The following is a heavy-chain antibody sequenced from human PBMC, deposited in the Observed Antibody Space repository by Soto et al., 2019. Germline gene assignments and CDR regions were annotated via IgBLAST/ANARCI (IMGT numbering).Heavy chain of an antibody. Sequence: QVQLVESGGGVVQPGRSLRLSCAASGFTFSSYGMHWVRQAPGKGLEWVAVISYDGSNKYYADSVKGRFTISRDNSKNTLYLQMNSLRAEDTAVYYCAKDSSVVPAAKGWFDPWGQXTL. CDR3: AKDSSVVPAAKGWFDP. J-gene: IGHJ5*02. D-gene: IGHD2-2*01. V-gene: IGHV3-30*18. CDR1: GFTFSSYG. CDR2: ISYDGSNK.